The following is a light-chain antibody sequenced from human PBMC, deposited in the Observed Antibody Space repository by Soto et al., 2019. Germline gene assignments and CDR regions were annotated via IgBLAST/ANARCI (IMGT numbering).Light chain of an antibody. V-gene: IGKV1-39*01. Sequence: DIQMTQSPSSLSASVGVRVTITCRASQTISTYLNWYQQKPGRAPKLLIFAASSLQSGVPPRFSGSGSGTDFTLTVSSLQPEDFATYFCQQCYSTPLTFGGGTKVDIK. CDR2: AAS. CDR1: QTISTY. J-gene: IGKJ4*01. CDR3: QQCYSTPLT.